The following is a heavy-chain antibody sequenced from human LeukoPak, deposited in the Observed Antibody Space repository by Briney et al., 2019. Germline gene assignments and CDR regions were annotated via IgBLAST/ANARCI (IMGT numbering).Heavy chain of an antibody. V-gene: IGHV4-59*01. D-gene: IGHD3-22*01. CDR3: ARENPSGYYNRPIDY. CDR2: IYYSGSI. CDR1: GTSISSYY. J-gene: IGHJ4*02. Sequence: SETLSLTCTVSGTSISSYYWSWIRQPPGKGLEWIGDIYYSGSIKYNPSLKSRVTMSVDTSKNQFSLKLSSVTAADTAIYYCARENPSGYYNRPIDYWGQGTLVTVSS.